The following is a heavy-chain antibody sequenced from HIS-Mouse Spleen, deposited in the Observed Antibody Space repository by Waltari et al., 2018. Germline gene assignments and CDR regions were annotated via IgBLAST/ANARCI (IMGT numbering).Heavy chain of an antibody. Sequence: QVQLVESGGGVVPPGRSRRLPLAASGFTFSSYGMQWVRQAPGNGLEWVAVISYDGSNKYYADSVKGRFTISRDNSKNTLYLQMNSLRAEDTAVYYCAKASSGWLDYWGQGTLVTVSS. V-gene: IGHV3-30*18. CDR2: ISYDGSNK. J-gene: IGHJ4*02. D-gene: IGHD6-19*01. CDR3: AKASSGWLDY. CDR1: GFTFSSYG.